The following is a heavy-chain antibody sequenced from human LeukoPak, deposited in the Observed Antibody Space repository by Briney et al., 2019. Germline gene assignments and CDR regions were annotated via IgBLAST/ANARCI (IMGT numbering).Heavy chain of an antibody. CDR1: GFTFSSYC. D-gene: IGHD3-22*01. Sequence: PGGSLRLSCAASGFTFSSYCRNWVRQAPGKGLEWVGYINSSSSTIYYADSVKGRFTISRDNAKNSLYLQMNSLRAEDTAVYYYARQYDSSGYYHTAVDYWGQESLVTVSS. CDR3: ARQYDSSGYYHTAVDY. J-gene: IGHJ4*02. V-gene: IGHV3-48*04. CDR2: INSSSSTI.